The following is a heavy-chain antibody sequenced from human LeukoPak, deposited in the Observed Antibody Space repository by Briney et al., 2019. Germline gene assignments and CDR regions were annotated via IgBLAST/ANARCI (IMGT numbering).Heavy chain of an antibody. CDR2: IRYDGSNK. D-gene: IGHD6-6*01. Sequence: PGGSLRLSCAVSGFTFSTYGMHWVRQAPGKGLDWVAYIRYDGSNKYYTDSVKGRFTISRDNSKNTLYLQMNSLRAEDTAVYYCAKNQYGSSYYFDYWGQGTLVTVSS. CDR3: AKNQYGSSYYFDY. V-gene: IGHV3-30*02. J-gene: IGHJ4*02. CDR1: GFTFSTYG.